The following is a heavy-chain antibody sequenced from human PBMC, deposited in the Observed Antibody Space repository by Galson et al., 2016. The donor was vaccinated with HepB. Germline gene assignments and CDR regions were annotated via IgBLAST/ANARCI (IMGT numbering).Heavy chain of an antibody. D-gene: IGHD6-13*01. CDR1: GFSVPTNGVG. CDR2: IYWDGDK. V-gene: IGHV2-5*02. J-gene: IGHJ3*02. Sequence: PALVKPTQTLTLTSSFSGFSVPTNGVGLGWIRQPPGKALEWLALIYWDGDKRYSPSLKNRLTITKDTPRSHVVLRMTNVDPVDTATYYCVHTQTGYSDTWYAYAFDIWGQGTTGTVSS. CDR3: VHTQTGYSDTWYAYAFDI.